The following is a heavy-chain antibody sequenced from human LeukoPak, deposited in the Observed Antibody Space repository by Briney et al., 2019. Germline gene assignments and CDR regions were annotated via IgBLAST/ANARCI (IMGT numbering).Heavy chain of an antibody. CDR2: TRYDGT. CDR3: ARDGSGRVPEMSAPDY. Sequence: GGSLRLSCAASGFIFSDFGIHWVRQAPGKGLEWVGFTRYDGTNYANFVKGQFTISRDNSTNTVYLQMNSLRAEDTAVYYCARDGSGRVPEMSAPDYWGQGTLVTVSS. V-gene: IGHV3-30*02. D-gene: IGHD3-10*01. CDR1: GFIFSDFG. J-gene: IGHJ4*02.